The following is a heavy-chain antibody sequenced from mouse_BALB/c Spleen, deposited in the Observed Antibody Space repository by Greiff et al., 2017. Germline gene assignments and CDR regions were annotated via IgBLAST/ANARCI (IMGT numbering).Heavy chain of an antibody. CDR2: IDPETGGT. CDR3: TRSHIYYYGSSPCC. Sequence: VKLQESGAELVRPGASVTLSCKASGYTFTDYEMHWVKQTPVHGLEWIGAIDPETGGTAYNQKFKGKATLTADKSSSTAYMELRSLTSEDSAVYYCTRSHIYYYGSSPCCWGQGTTLTVSS. CDR1: GYTFTDYE. V-gene: IGHV1-15*01. J-gene: IGHJ2*01. D-gene: IGHD1-1*01.